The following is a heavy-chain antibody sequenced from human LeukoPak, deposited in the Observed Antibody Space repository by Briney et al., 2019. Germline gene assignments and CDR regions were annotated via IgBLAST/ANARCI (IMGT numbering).Heavy chain of an antibody. J-gene: IGHJ4*02. V-gene: IGHV1-2*02. CDR1: GYTFIGYY. D-gene: IGHD3-22*01. CDR3: ARGFSRYYYDSNVRATFDY. Sequence: ASVKVSCKASGYTFIGYYIHWVRQAPGQGLEWMGWINPNSGGTNYAQKFQGRVTMTRDTSISTAYMELSRLRSDDTAVYYCARGFSRYYYDSNVRATFDYWGQGTVVTVSS. CDR2: INPNSGGT.